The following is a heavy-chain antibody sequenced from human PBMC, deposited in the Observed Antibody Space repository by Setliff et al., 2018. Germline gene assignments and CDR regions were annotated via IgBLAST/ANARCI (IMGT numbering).Heavy chain of an antibody. J-gene: IGHJ4*02. CDR3: ARGVSSVSWTPRY. CDR1: GDSMNDNH. V-gene: IGHV4-4*08. Sequence: KPSETLSLTCNVSGDSMNDNHWTWIRQPPGKGLEWIGYIYTSGGTNYNPSLKSRVTISVDMSKNQFSLRLSSVIAADTAVYYCARGVSSVSWTPRYWGRGILVTVSS. D-gene: IGHD6-19*01. CDR2: IYTSGGT.